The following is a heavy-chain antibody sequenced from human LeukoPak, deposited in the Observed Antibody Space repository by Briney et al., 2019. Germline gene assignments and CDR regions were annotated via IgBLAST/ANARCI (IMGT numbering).Heavy chain of an antibody. CDR2: INPSGGST. D-gene: IGHD1-26*01. CDR3: ARDLRPKADYIVGATTDAFDI. CDR1: GYTFTSYY. J-gene: IGHJ4*02. Sequence: RASVKVSCKASGYTFTSYYMHWVRQAPGQGLEWMGIINPSGGSTSYAQKFQGRVTMTRDMSTSTVYMELSSLRSEDTAVYYCARDLRPKADYIVGATTDAFDIWGQGTLVTVSS. V-gene: IGHV1-46*01.